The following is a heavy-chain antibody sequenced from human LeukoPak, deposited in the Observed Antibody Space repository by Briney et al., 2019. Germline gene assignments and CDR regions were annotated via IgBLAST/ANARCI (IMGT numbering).Heavy chain of an antibody. Sequence: GGSLRLSCVGSGFSFSRYWMNWVRQAPGKGLEWVANIKDDGSEKNVVDSVKGRFTISRDNSKNTLYLQMNSLRAEDTAVYYCAKGAARITMIVVADWGQGTLVTVSS. CDR3: AKGAARITMIVVAD. D-gene: IGHD3-22*01. CDR2: IKDDGSEK. J-gene: IGHJ4*02. V-gene: IGHV3-7*01. CDR1: GFSFSRYW.